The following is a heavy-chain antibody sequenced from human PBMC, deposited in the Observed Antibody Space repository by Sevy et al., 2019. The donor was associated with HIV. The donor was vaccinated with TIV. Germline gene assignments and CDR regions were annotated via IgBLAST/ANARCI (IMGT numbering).Heavy chain of an antibody. CDR1: GFTLSDYY. V-gene: IGHV3-11*01. CDR3: AKDTTYYDFWSGSY. Sequence: GGSLRLSCAASGFTLSDYYMTWIRQAPGKGLEWVSYISDSGSAVYYADSVKGRFTVSRDNAKNSLYLQMNSLRAEDTAVYYCAKDTTYYDFWSGSYWGQGTLVTVSS. D-gene: IGHD3-3*01. J-gene: IGHJ4*02. CDR2: ISDSGSAV.